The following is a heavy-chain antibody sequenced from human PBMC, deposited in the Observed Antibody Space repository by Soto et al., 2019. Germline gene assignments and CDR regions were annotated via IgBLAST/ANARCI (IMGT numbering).Heavy chain of an antibody. D-gene: IGHD3-3*01. J-gene: IGHJ5*02. CDR3: GRGYVFGSVYPPDNGFDP. CDR2: IYYSGST. CDR1: GGSISSYY. Sequence: SETLSLTCTVSGGSISSYYWSWIRQPPGKGLEWIGYIYYSGSTNYNPSLKSRVTISVDTSKNQFSLKLSSVTAADTAVDYCGRGYVFGSVYPPDNGFDPGGQGPRVPVS. V-gene: IGHV4-59*01.